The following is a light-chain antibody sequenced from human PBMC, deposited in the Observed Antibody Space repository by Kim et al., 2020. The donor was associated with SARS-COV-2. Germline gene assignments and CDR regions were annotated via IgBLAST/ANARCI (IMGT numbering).Light chain of an antibody. J-gene: IGLJ1*01. CDR1: NVGSKS. CDR3: QVWDSSSDHPGV. CDR2: YDS. V-gene: IGLV3-21*04. Sequence: PGKPARITCGGNNVGSKSVHRYQQKPGQAPVLVIYYDSDRPSGIPERFSGSNSGNTATLTISRVEAGDEADYYCQVWDSSSDHPGVFGTGTKVTVL.